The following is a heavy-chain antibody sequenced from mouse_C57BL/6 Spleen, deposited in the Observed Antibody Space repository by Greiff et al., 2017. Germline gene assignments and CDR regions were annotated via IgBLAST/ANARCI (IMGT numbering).Heavy chain of an antibody. D-gene: IGHD2-1*01. V-gene: IGHV2-5*01. CDR1: GFSLTSYG. CDR3: AELGSYGNYWYFDV. J-gene: IGHJ1*03. CDR2: IWRGGST. Sequence: QVLLKESGPGLVQPSQSLSITCTVSGFSLTSYGVHWVRQSPGKGLEWLGVIWRGGSTDYNAAFMSRLSITKDNSKSQVFFKMNSLQADDTAIYDSAELGSYGNYWYFDVWGTGTTGTVSS.